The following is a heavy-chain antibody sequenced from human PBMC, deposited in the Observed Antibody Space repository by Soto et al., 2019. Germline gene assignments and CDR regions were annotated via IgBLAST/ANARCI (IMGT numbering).Heavy chain of an antibody. CDR3: TTLDVGYKDY. D-gene: IGHD2-2*02. Sequence: EVQLVESGGGLVQPGGSLKLSCAASGFTFSGSAMHWVRQASGKGLEWVGRIRSKANSYATAYAASVKGRFTISRDDSKNTAYLQMNSLKTEDTAVYYCTTLDVGYKDYWGQGTLVTVSS. J-gene: IGHJ4*02. V-gene: IGHV3-73*02. CDR1: GFTFSGSA. CDR2: IRSKANSYAT.